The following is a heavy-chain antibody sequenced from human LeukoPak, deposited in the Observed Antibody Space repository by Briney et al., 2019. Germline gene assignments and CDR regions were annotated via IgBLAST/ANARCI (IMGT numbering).Heavy chain of an antibody. CDR3: ARVQGGSYVYYYYYYMDV. Sequence: PSETLSLTCTVSGGSISSYYWSWIRQPPGKGLEWIGYIYYSGSTNYNPSLKSRVTISVDTSKNQFSLKLSSATAADTAVYYCARVQGGSYVYYYYYYMDVWGKGTTVTVSS. CDR1: GGSISSYY. J-gene: IGHJ6*03. CDR2: IYYSGST. V-gene: IGHV4-59*01. D-gene: IGHD1-26*01.